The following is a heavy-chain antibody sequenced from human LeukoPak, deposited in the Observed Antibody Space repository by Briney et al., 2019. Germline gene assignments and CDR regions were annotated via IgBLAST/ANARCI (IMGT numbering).Heavy chain of an antibody. Sequence: KASETLSLTCAVYGGSFSGYYWSWIRQPPGKGLEWIGEINHSGSTNYNPSLKSRVTISVDTSKNQFSLKLSSVTAADTAVYYCASQRGSSGYSYGCGRCNRFDYWGQGTLVTVSS. D-gene: IGHD5-18*01. CDR2: INHSGST. V-gene: IGHV4-34*01. CDR3: ASQRGSSGYSYGCGRCNRFDY. J-gene: IGHJ4*02. CDR1: GGSFSGYY.